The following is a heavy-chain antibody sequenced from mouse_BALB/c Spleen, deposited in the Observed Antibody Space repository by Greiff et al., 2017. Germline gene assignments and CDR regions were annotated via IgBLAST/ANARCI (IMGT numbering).Heavy chain of an antibody. V-gene: IGHV1S41*01. CDR1: GYTFTSYW. D-gene: IGHD1-1*01. J-gene: IGHJ2*01. CDR2: IAPGSGST. Sequence: DLVKPGASVKLSCKASGYTFTSYWINWIKQRPGQGLEWIGRIAPGSGSTYYNEMFKGKATLTVDTSSSTAYIQLSSLSSEDSAVYFCARMEVLRYYFDYWGQGTTLTVSS. CDR3: ARMEVLRYYFDY.